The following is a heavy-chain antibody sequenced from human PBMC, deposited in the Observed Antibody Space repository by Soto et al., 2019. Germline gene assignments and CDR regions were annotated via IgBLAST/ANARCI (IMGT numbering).Heavy chain of an antibody. CDR1: GFTFSSYS. CDR2: ISSSSSYI. J-gene: IGHJ3*02. CDR3: ARDQYYDYIWGSYRYGGDAFDI. V-gene: IGHV3-21*01. Sequence: EVQLVESGGGLVKPGGSLRLSCAASGFTFSSYSMNWVRQAPGKGLEWVSSISSSSSYIYYADSVKGRFTISRDNAKNSLYRQMNSLRVEDTAVYYCARDQYYDYIWGSYRYGGDAFDIWGQGTMVTVSS. D-gene: IGHD3-16*02.